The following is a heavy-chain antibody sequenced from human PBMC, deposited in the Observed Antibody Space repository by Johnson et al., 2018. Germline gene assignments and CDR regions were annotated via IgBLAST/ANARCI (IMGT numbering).Heavy chain of an antibody. D-gene: IGHD5-12*01. V-gene: IGHV3-66*02. J-gene: IGHJ6*03. CDR1: GFTVSGNY. CDR2: MYTAGST. Sequence: EVQLVESGGGLVQPGGSLRLSCAASGFTVSGNYMAWVRQAPGKGLEWVSIMYTAGSTYYADSAKGRFTISRDNSKNTLYLQMNSLRTEDTAVYYCARSAHSGYDWDFFYYYMDVWGKGTTVTVSS. CDR3: ARSAHSGYDWDFFYYYMDV.